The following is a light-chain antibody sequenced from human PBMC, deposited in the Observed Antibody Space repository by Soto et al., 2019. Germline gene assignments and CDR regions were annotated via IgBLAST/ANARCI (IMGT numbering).Light chain of an antibody. CDR2: EVS. Sequence: DIVMTQTPLSLSVTPGQPASISCKSSQSLLHSDGDGKTYLYWYLQKPGQPPQLLIYEVSNRFSGVPDRFSGSGSETDFTLKISRVEAEDVGVYYCMQSRQLPLTFGGGTKVDIK. CDR1: QSLLHSDGDGKTY. J-gene: IGKJ4*01. V-gene: IGKV2D-29*01. CDR3: MQSRQLPLT.